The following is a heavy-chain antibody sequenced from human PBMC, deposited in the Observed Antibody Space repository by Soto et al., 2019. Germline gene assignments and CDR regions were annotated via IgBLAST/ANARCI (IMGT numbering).Heavy chain of an antibody. V-gene: IGHV1-46*03. J-gene: IGHJ4*02. CDR1: GYAFTSYH. CDR3: ARVDGSGAGCYSIDD. D-gene: IGHD2-15*01. CDR2: INPSGGST. Sequence: ASVKVSCKASGYAFTSYHMHWVRQAPGQGLQWMGIINPSGGSTFYAQKFQGRVTMTRDTSTSTVYMDLSSLRSEDTAVYYCARVDGSGAGCYSIDDWGQGTLVTVSS.